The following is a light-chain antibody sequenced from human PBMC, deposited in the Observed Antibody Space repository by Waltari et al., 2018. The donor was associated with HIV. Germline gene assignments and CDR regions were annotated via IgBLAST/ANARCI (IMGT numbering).Light chain of an antibody. CDR3: QQRSFWPFT. J-gene: IGKJ3*01. CDR2: DVS. CDR1: QSVSTY. Sequence: EIVLTQSPATLSLSPGERATLSCRASQSVSTYLVWYQHKPGQAPRLLIFDVSNRATGIPARFIGSGSGTDFTLTITSLEPEDFAVYYCQQRSFWPFTFGPGTKVDIK. V-gene: IGKV3-11*01.